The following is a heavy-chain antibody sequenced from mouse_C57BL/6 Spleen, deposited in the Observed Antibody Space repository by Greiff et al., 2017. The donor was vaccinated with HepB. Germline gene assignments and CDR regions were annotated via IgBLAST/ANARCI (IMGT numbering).Heavy chain of an antibody. J-gene: IGHJ3*01. CDR2: INPNNGGT. CDR1: GYTFTDYN. D-gene: IGHD2-3*01. CDR3: AREGWPRRGGWFAY. Sequence: VQLQQSGPELVKPGASVKIPCKASGYTFTDYNMDWVKQSHGKSLEWIGDINPNNGGTIYNQKFKGKATLTVDKSSSTAYMELRSLTSEDTAVYYCAREGWPRRGGWFAYWGQGTLVTVSA. V-gene: IGHV1-18*01.